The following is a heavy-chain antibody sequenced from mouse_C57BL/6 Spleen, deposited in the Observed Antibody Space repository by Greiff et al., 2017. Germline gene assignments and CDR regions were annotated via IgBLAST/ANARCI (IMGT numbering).Heavy chain of an antibody. J-gene: IGHJ2*01. CDR3: AILNGADFDY. CDR2: IDPSDSYT. CDR1: GYTFTSYW. Sequence: QVQLQQPGAELVRPGTSVKLSCKASGYTFTSYWMHWVKQRPGQGLEWIGVIDPSDSYTNYNQKFKGKATLTVDTSSSTAYLQRSSLTSEDFAVYAIAILNGADFDYWGQGTTLTVSS. V-gene: IGHV1-59*01.